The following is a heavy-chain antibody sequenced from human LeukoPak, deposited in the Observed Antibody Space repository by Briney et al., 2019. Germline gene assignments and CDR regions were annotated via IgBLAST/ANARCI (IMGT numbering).Heavy chain of an antibody. CDR1: GFTFNNAW. V-gene: IGHV3-15*01. CDR3: ATDGISEETATDY. CDR2: IKSKSDGGTT. J-gene: IGHJ4*02. D-gene: IGHD5-18*01. Sequence: GGSLRLSCAASGFTFNNAWMNWVRQAPGKGLEWVGRIKSKSDGGTTDYAAPVKGRFIISRDDSKNTLYLQMNSLKTEATAVYFCATDGISEETATDYWGQGTLVTVSS.